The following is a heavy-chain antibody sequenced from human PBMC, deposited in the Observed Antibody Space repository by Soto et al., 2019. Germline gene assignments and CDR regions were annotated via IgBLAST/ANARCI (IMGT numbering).Heavy chain of an antibody. CDR3: AHSLIGYYYVISGSNWFDP. Sequence: QITLKESGPTLVKPTQTLTLTCTFSGFSLSTSGVGVGWIRQPPGKALEWLALIYWDDDKRYSPSLKSRLTITNNTSKNPLALTMTNMAPVDTATYSCAHSLIGYYYVISGSNWFDPWGQGTLVTVSS. V-gene: IGHV2-5*02. D-gene: IGHD3-22*01. J-gene: IGHJ5*02. CDR2: IYWDDDK. CDR1: GFSLSTSGVG.